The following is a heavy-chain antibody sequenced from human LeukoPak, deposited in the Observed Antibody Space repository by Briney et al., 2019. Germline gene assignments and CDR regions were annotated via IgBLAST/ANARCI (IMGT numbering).Heavy chain of an antibody. J-gene: IGHJ4*02. Sequence: SETLSLTCAVSGGSISGYYWSWIRQSPGRGLEYIGHIYYNGRTDYNPSLKSRVTISVETSKNQFSLKLSSVTAADTAVYYCARHARISWSGYYCYWGQGTLVTVSS. CDR1: GGSISGYY. CDR2: IYYNGRT. D-gene: IGHD3-3*01. V-gene: IGHV4-59*08. CDR3: ARHARISWSGYYCY.